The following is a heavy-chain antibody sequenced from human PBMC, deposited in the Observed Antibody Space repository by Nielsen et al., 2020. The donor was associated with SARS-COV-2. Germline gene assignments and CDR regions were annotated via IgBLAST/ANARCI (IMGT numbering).Heavy chain of an antibody. V-gene: IGHV3-11*05. Sequence: GESLKISCAASGFTFSDYYMSWIRQAPGKGLEWVSYISSSSSYTNYADSVKGRFTISRDNAKNSVYLQMNSLRAEDTAVYYCAREGRKLPLDYWGQGTLVTVSS. CDR3: AREGRKLPLDY. CDR1: GFTFSDYY. D-gene: IGHD5-24*01. J-gene: IGHJ4*02. CDR2: ISSSSSYT.